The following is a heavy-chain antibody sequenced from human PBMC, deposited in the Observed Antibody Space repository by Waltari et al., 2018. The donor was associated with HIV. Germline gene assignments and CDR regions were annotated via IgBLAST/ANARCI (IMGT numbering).Heavy chain of an antibody. V-gene: IGHV3-23*01. CDR2: ISGNGRDT. CDR3: AGGFSHVLDY. Sequence: EVQLLESGGDLVQPGGSLRLSCAASGFIFSNKAMSWVRQAPGKGLECVSSISGNGRDTNYAASVKGRFTISRDNSKNILYLQMNSLQAEDTAVYFCAGGFSHVLDYWGQGTLVTVSS. D-gene: IGHD5-18*01. CDR1: GFIFSNKA. J-gene: IGHJ4*02.